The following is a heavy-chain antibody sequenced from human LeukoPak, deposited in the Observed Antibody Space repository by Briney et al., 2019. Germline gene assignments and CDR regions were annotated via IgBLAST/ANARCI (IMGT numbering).Heavy chain of an antibody. Sequence: SETLSLTCTVSGGSISSYYWSWIRQPPGKGLEWIGYIYYSGSTIYNPSLKSRVTILPDTSKNQFSLRLSSVTAADTAVYYCARDGEGDEGWDYWGQGTLVTVSS. V-gene: IGHV4-59*12. CDR3: ARDGEGDEGWDY. CDR2: IYYSGST. D-gene: IGHD7-27*01. J-gene: IGHJ4*02. CDR1: GGSISSYY.